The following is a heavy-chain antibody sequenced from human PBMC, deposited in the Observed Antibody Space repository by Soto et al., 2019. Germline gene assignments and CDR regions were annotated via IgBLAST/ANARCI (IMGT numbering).Heavy chain of an antibody. D-gene: IGHD2-8*01. CDR1: GGSFSGYY. V-gene: IGHV4-34*01. Sequence: KPWETLSLTCAVYGGSFSGYYWSWIRQPPGKGLEWIGEINHSGSTNYNPSLKSRVTISVDTSKNQFSLKLSSVTAADTAVYYCARGLGYCTNGVCYSSDYYYYYMDVWGKGTTVTVSS. CDR3: ARGLGYCTNGVCYSSDYYYYYMDV. J-gene: IGHJ6*03. CDR2: INHSGST.